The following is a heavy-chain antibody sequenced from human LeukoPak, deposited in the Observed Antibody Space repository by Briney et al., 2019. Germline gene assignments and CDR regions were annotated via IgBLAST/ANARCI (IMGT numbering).Heavy chain of an antibody. CDR2: IYCSGST. D-gene: IGHD3-22*01. Sequence: SETLSLTCTVSGDSISSYYWSWLRQPPGKGLEWIGNIYCSGSTNDNSSLKSRVTIAVDTSKNQFSLKLSSVNAADTAVYYCARMANYYDSSGYYPGAFDIWGQGTMVTVSS. CDR1: GDSISSYY. J-gene: IGHJ3*02. CDR3: ARMANYYDSSGYYPGAFDI. V-gene: IGHV4-59*01.